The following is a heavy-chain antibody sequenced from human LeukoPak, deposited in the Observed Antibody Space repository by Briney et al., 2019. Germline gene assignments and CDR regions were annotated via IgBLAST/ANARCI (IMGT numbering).Heavy chain of an antibody. CDR2: ISSSGSTI. D-gene: IGHD3-22*01. J-gene: IGHJ3*02. V-gene: IGHV3-11*04. Sequence: TGGSLRLSCAASGFTFSDYYMSWIRQAPGKGPEWVSYISSSGSTIYYADSVKGRFTISRDNAKNSLYLQMNSLRAEDTAVYYCARDRGHYYDSSGLRCAFDIWGQGTMVAVSS. CDR3: ARDRGHYYDSSGLRCAFDI. CDR1: GFTFSDYY.